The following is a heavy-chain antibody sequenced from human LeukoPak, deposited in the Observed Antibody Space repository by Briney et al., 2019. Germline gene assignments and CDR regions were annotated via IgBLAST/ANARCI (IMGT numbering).Heavy chain of an antibody. CDR1: GFTFSSYS. Sequence: GGSLRLPCAASGFTFSSYSMNWVRQAPGKGLEWVSSISSSSSYIYYADSVKGRFTISRDNAKNSLYLQMNSLRAEDTAVYYCARDRGIVGATRLFYYYYGMDVWGQGTTVTVSS. CDR2: ISSSSSYI. V-gene: IGHV3-21*01. J-gene: IGHJ6*02. CDR3: ARDRGIVGATRLFYYYYGMDV. D-gene: IGHD1-26*01.